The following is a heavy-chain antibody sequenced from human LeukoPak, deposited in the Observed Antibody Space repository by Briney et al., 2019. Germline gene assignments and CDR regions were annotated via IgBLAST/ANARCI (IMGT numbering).Heavy chain of an antibody. J-gene: IGHJ6*02. CDR2: INGGNGNT. D-gene: IGHD1-14*01. V-gene: IGHV1-3*01. CDR3: AGGPIGAPPHRGNCYYYGMDV. Sequence: ASVKVSCKASGYTFTSYAMHWVRQAPGQRLEWMGWINGGNGNTKYSQKFQGRVTITRDTSASTAYMELSSLRSEDTAVYYCAGGPIGAPPHRGNCYYYGMDVWGQGTTVTVSS. CDR1: GYTFTSYA.